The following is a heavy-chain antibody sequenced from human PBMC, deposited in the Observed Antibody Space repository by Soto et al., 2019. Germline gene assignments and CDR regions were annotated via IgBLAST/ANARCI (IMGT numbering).Heavy chain of an antibody. CDR2: IYYGGST. Sequence: PSETLSLTCAVSGYSISSGYYWGWLRQPPGKGLEWIGSIYYGGSTYYNPSLKSRVTISVDTSKNQFSLKLSSVTAADTAVYYCARRFARIAAAGTFDYWGQGTLVTVSS. CDR1: GYSISSGYY. CDR3: ARRFARIAAAGTFDY. D-gene: IGHD6-13*01. V-gene: IGHV4-38-2*01. J-gene: IGHJ4*02.